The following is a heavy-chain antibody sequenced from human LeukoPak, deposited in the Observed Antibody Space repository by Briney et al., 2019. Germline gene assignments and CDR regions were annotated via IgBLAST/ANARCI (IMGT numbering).Heavy chain of an antibody. J-gene: IGHJ4*02. CDR3: ARDQYSSGWTLPLPPFDY. D-gene: IGHD6-19*01. CDR2: ISAYNGNT. Sequence: GASVKVSCKASGYTFTSYGISWVRQAPGQGLEWMGWISAYNGNTNYAQKLQGRVTMTTDTSTSTAYMELRSLRSDDTAVYYCARDQYSSGWTLPLPPFDYWGQGTLVTVSS. CDR1: GYTFTSYG. V-gene: IGHV1-18*04.